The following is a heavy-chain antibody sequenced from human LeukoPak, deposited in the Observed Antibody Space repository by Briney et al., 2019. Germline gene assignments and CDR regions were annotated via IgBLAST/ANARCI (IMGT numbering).Heavy chain of an antibody. V-gene: IGHV3-23*01. CDR2: ICGSAGST. CDR3: AGGSGDTCYSHFDF. J-gene: IGHJ4*02. Sequence: GASLRLSCVASGITLRSYVMSWVRQAPGKGLEWVSTICGSAGSTYYADSVRGRFTISRDNFKKTLYLQMNSLSAEDTALYFCAGGSGDTCYSHFDFWGQGILVTVSS. CDR1: GITLRSYV. D-gene: IGHD2-15*01.